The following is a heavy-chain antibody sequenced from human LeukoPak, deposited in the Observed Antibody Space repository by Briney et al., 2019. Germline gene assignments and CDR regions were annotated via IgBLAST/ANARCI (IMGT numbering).Heavy chain of an antibody. V-gene: IGHV1-18*01. CDR2: ISAYNGNT. CDR3: ARSPDILTGENFDY. D-gene: IGHD3-9*01. CDR1: GYTFTNYG. J-gene: IGHJ4*02. Sequence: WASVKVSCKASGYTFTNYGISWVRQAPGQGLEWMGWISAYNGNTNYAQKLQGRVTMTTDTSTSTGYMELRSLRSDDTAVYYCARSPDILTGENFDYWGQGTLVTVSS.